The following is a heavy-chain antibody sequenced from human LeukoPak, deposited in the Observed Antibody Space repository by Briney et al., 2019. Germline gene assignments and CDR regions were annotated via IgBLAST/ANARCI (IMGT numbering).Heavy chain of an antibody. CDR2: INHSGST. D-gene: IGHD6-19*01. Sequence: SETLSLTCAVYGGSFSGYYWSWIRQPPGKGLEWIGEINHSGSTNYNPSLKSRVTISVDTSKNQFSLKLSSVTAADMAVYYCAATGTAAGAADFDYWGQGTLVTVPS. CDR3: AATGTAAGAADFDY. V-gene: IGHV4-34*01. J-gene: IGHJ4*02. CDR1: GGSFSGYY.